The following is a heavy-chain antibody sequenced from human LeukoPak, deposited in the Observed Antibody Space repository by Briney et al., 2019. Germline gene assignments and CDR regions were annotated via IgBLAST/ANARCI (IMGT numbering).Heavy chain of an antibody. J-gene: IGHJ5*02. Sequence: SETLSLTCTVSGDSISNYYWNWIRQSPGKGLQWIGYVYYSGTTNYNPSLKTRVTISVDTSKNQFSLKLSSVTAADTAVYYCARESTAGWFDPWGQGTLVTVSS. CDR3: ARESTAGWFDP. CDR2: VYYSGTT. CDR1: GDSISNYY. V-gene: IGHV4-59*01.